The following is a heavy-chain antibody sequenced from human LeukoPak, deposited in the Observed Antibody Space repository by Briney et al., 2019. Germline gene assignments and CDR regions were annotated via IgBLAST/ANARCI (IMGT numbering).Heavy chain of an antibody. CDR1: GYTFTSYG. J-gene: IGHJ5*02. D-gene: IGHD3-3*01. Sequence: ASVKVSCKASGYTFTSYGISWVRQAPGQGLEWMGWISAYNGNTNYAQKLQGRVTMTTDTSTSTAYMELRSLRSDDTAVYYCARLPAYYDFWSGYSWSDPWGQGTLVTVSS. CDR2: ISAYNGNT. CDR3: ARLPAYYDFWSGYSWSDP. V-gene: IGHV1-18*01.